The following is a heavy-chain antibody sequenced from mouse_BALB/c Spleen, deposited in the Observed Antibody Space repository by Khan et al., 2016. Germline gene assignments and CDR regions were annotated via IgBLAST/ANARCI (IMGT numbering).Heavy chain of an antibody. CDR3: TRLCYNGFSDY. D-gene: IGHD1-1*01. Sequence: EVKLLESGGGLVHPGGSLQLSCAASGFDFSSYWMSWVRPAPGKGLEWIGEINPDSSTINYTPSLQDKFIISIDYAKHTLYLQRSKVRGADRANYYCTRLCYNGFSDYGGQGTTLTVYS. CDR2: INPDSSTI. J-gene: IGHJ2*01. V-gene: IGHV4-1*02. CDR1: GFDFSSYW.